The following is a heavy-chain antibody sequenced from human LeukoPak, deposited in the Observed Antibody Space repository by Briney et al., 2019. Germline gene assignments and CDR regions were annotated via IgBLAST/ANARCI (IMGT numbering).Heavy chain of an antibody. CDR2: IRSDGST. CDR3: ARAPAEVGGYYPEYFRL. D-gene: IGHD3-22*01. J-gene: IGHJ1*01. CDR1: GFTFSRYW. Sequence: GGSLRLSCAASGFTFSRYWMHWVRQAPGKGLVWVSRIRSDGSTEYADSVQGRFTISRDNSKNTVSLQMNSLRAEDTGVYYCARAPAEVGGYYPEYFRLWGQGTLVTVSS. V-gene: IGHV3-74*01.